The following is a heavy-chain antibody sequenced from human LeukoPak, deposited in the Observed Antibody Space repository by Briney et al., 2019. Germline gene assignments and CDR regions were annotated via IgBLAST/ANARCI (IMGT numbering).Heavy chain of an antibody. Sequence: SQTLSLTCAISGDSVSRHDLTWDWVRQSTSRSLEWLGRTFYRSKWYNDYAVSVKSRITVSPDTSKSQFSLHLNSVTPEDTAVYYCVRSYDWVFDYWGQGTRVTVSS. CDR3: VRSYDWVFDY. CDR1: GDSVSRHDLT. V-gene: IGHV6-1*01. J-gene: IGHJ4*02. D-gene: IGHD1-1*01. CDR2: TFYRSKWYN.